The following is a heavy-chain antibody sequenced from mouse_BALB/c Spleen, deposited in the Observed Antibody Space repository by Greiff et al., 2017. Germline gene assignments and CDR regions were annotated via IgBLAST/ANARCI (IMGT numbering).Heavy chain of an antibody. J-gene: IGHJ3*01. CDR3: ARAEVIVDVAWFAV. V-gene: IGHV1S29*02. D-gene: IGHD1-1*01. CDR1: GYTFTDYN. Sequence: EVQLQQSGAELAQPGASVKISCTATGYTFTDYNMHWVKQSHGKSLAWIGYIYPYIGSTGYNQKCKSKATLTVDNSSSTAYMELSSLTSEDSAVYYSARAEVIVDVAWFAVWGPGTLVTVAA. CDR2: IYPYIGST.